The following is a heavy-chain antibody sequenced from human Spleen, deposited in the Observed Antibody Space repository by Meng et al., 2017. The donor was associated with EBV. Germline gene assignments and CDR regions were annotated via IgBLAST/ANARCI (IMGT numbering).Heavy chain of an antibody. V-gene: IGHV4-61*01. CDR2: VYFSGST. Sequence: QVQLKESGPGLVQPSETLSLTCTVSGASISTGSYYWTWIRQTPGKGLEWLGYVYFSGSTNYNPSLKSRVTMSIDTSKNQFSLNLRSATAADAAVYFCARGGYGTNYFDPWGQGTLVTVSS. D-gene: IGHD4/OR15-4a*01. CDR1: GASISTGSYY. J-gene: IGHJ5*02. CDR3: ARGGYGTNYFDP.